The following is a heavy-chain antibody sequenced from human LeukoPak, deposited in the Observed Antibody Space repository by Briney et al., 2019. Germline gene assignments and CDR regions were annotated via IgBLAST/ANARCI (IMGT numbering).Heavy chain of an antibody. Sequence: TLSLTFTGACGSITSGSYYWSWIRQPAGEGLEVIGRIYPTWSTLYNPSLKSLVTIPGENSNTQFSLKLSSVTAADPAVYYCARAVGSSESNWFDTWGQGTLATVSS. D-gene: IGHD3-10*01. CDR3: ARAVGSSESNWFDT. J-gene: IGHJ5*02. V-gene: IGHV4-61*02. CDR2: IYPTWST. CDR1: CGSITSGSYY.